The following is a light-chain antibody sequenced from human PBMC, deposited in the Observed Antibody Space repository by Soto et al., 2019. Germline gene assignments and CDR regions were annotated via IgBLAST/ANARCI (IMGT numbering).Light chain of an antibody. J-gene: IGKJ1*01. Sequence: EIALTQSPGTLSLSPGERATLSCRASQSVTANYLAWYQQKPGQAPRLLIYAASIGATGIPDRFSGSGSGTDFTLTISRLEPEDSAVYYCLQYGIPLGTFGKGTKVEIK. CDR1: QSVTANY. V-gene: IGKV3-20*01. CDR3: LQYGIPLGT. CDR2: AAS.